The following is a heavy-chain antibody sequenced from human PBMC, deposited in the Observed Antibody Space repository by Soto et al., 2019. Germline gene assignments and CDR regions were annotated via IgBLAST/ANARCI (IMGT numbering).Heavy chain of an antibody. D-gene: IGHD3-10*01. Sequence: QVQLVQSGAEVKKPGASVKVSCKASGYTFTSYDINWVRQATGQGLEWMGWMNPNSGNTGYAQKFQGRVTMTRNTSLSTAYMELSSLRSEDTAVYYCARAPSRITMVRGVNYYFDYWGQGTLVTVSS. CDR3: ARAPSRITMVRGVNYYFDY. CDR2: MNPNSGNT. V-gene: IGHV1-8*01. J-gene: IGHJ4*02. CDR1: GYTFTSYD.